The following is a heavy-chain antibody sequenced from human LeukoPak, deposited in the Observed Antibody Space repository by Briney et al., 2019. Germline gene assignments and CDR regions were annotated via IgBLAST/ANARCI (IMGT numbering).Heavy chain of an antibody. D-gene: IGHD3-10*01. Sequence: SETLSLTCTVSGGSISSSSYYWGWIRQPPGKGLEWIGGIYHSGSTYYNPSLKSRVTISVDTSKNQFSLKLSSVTAADTAVYYCARHYYGSGSYDYWGQGTLVTVSS. CDR1: GGSISSSSYY. CDR3: ARHYYGSGSYDY. CDR2: IYHSGST. J-gene: IGHJ4*02. V-gene: IGHV4-39*01.